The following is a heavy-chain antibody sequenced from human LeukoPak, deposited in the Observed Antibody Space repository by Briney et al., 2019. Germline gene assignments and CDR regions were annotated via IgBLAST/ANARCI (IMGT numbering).Heavy chain of an antibody. Sequence: SETLSLTCTVSGGSISSGDYYWSWIRQPPEKGLEWIGSIYHGGSTYYNSSLKSRVTMSVDTSKNQFSLKVTSMTAADTAVYYCARATTSGFDCWGQGTLVTVSS. CDR2: IYHGGST. CDR3: ARATTSGFDC. V-gene: IGHV4-39*07. J-gene: IGHJ4*02. CDR1: GGSISSGDYY. D-gene: IGHD2/OR15-2a*01.